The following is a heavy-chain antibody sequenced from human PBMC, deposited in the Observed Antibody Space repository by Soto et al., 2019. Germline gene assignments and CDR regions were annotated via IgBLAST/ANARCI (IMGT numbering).Heavy chain of an antibody. J-gene: IGHJ6*02. Sequence: SETLSLTCTVSGDSMSIGSYYWSWIRQHPGKGLEWIGNIFHSGRTYYDSSLKSRLTISVDTSKNQFSLKLTSVTAADTAVYYCARDHASTYGMDVWGQGTTVTVSS. CDR1: GDSMSIGSYY. D-gene: IGHD3-16*01. V-gene: IGHV4-31*03. CDR2: IFHSGRT. CDR3: ARDHASTYGMDV.